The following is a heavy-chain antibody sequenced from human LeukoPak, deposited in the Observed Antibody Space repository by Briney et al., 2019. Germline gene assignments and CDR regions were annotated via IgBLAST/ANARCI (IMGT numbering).Heavy chain of an antibody. J-gene: IGHJ4*02. Sequence: GGSLRLSCAASGFTFSSYAMSWVSQAPGKGLEWVSAISGSGGSTYYADSVKGRFTISRDNSKNTLYLQMNSLRAEDTAVYYCAKDPASRRYFDYWGQGTLVTVSS. D-gene: IGHD6-6*01. V-gene: IGHV3-23*01. CDR3: AKDPASRRYFDY. CDR1: GFTFSSYA. CDR2: ISGSGGST.